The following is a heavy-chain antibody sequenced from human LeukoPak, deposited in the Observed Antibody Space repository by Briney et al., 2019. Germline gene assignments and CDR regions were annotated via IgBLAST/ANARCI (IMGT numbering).Heavy chain of an antibody. V-gene: IGHV4-39*01. CDR3: ARLPTGYPNWFGP. CDR2: VYSSGTT. Sequence: PSETLSLICTVSGGSVSTSPYYWAWIRQSPGKGLEWIGNVYSSGTTYYNPSLKSRVTISVDTSKNQFSLKLNSVTAADTAIYFCARLPTGYPNWFGPWGQGTLVTVSS. D-gene: IGHD3-9*01. J-gene: IGHJ5*02. CDR1: GGSVSTSPYY.